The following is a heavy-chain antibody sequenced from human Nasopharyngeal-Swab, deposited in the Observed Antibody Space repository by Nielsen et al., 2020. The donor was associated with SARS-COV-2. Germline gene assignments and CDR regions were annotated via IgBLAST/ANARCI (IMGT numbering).Heavy chain of an antibody. CDR1: GFTFSDHY. CDR2: ICDSGSYR. CDR3: ARGLSITYFYYGMDV. V-gene: IGHV3-11*05. J-gene: IGHJ6*02. Sequence: GEPLKISCVASGFTFSDHYMTGIRHAPGKGLEWVSFICDSGSYRNHADSVKGRFTISRDNAKNSLYLEMERLRVEDTAVYYCARGLSITYFYYGMDVWGQGTSVTVSS. D-gene: IGHD1-14*01.